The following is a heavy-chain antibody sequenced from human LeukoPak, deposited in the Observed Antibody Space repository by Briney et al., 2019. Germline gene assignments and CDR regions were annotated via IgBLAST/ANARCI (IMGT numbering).Heavy chain of an antibody. CDR1: GGSISSSSYY. CDR2: IYYSGST. V-gene: IGHV4-39*07. Sequence: TSETLSLTCTVSGGSISSSSYYWGWIRQPPGKGLEWIGSIYYSGSTYYNPSLKSRVTISVDTSKNQFSLKLSSVTAADTAVYYCARDNRGPGYSDYWGQGTLVTVSS. J-gene: IGHJ4*02. D-gene: IGHD2-15*01. CDR3: ARDNRGPGYSDY.